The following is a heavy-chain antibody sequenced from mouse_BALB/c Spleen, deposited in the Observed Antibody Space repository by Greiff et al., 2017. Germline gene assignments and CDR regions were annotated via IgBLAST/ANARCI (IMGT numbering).Heavy chain of an antibody. Sequence: EVKLVESGGGLVQPGGSRKLSCAASGFTFSSFGMHWVRQAPEKGLEWVAYISSGSSTIYYADTVKGRFTISRDNPKNTLFLQMTSLRSEDTAMYYCATSSAHYAMDYWGQGTSVTVSS. CDR2: ISSGSSTI. CDR3: ATSSAHYAMDY. V-gene: IGHV5-17*02. D-gene: IGHD3-1*01. CDR1: GFTFSSFG. J-gene: IGHJ4*01.